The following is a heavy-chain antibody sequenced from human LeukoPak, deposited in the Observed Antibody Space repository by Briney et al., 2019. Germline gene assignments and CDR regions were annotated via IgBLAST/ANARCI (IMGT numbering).Heavy chain of an antibody. CDR1: GFTFSDYT. CDR3: AREIGRRAQWLPPDYYGLDI. J-gene: IGHJ6*02. V-gene: IGHV3-21*01. Sequence: GGSLTLSCAASGFTFSDYTLNWVRQAPGKGRAGVSSISGSSNYIYESDSVKGRYTISRDNAKNSLYLQINSLRAEYTAVYCCAREIGRRAQWLPPDYYGLDISGQGTTVTASS. CDR2: ISGSSNYI. D-gene: IGHD5-12*01.